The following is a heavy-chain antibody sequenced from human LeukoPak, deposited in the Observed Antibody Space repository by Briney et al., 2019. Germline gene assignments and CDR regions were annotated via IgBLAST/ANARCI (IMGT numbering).Heavy chain of an antibody. CDR3: ASTYYYDSSGYYYSEYFQH. V-gene: IGHV4-59*01. CDR2: IYYSGST. Sequence: SETLSLTCTVPGGSISSYYWSWIRQPPGKGLEWIGYIYYSGSTNYNPSLKSRVTMSVYTSKNQFSLKLSSVTAADTAVYYCASTYYYDSSGYYYSEYFQHWGRGTLVTVSS. CDR1: GGSISSYY. D-gene: IGHD3-22*01. J-gene: IGHJ1*01.